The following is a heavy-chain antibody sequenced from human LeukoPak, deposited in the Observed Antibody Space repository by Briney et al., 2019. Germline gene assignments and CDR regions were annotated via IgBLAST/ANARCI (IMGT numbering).Heavy chain of an antibody. Sequence: ASVKVSCKASGYTLTGYYMHWVRQAPGQGLEWMGWINPNSGGTNYAQKFQGRVTMTRDTSISTAYMELSRLRSDDTAVYYCARSLLTGDAFDIWGQGTMVTVSS. V-gene: IGHV1-2*02. D-gene: IGHD7-27*01. CDR3: ARSLLTGDAFDI. J-gene: IGHJ3*02. CDR1: GYTLTGYY. CDR2: INPNSGGT.